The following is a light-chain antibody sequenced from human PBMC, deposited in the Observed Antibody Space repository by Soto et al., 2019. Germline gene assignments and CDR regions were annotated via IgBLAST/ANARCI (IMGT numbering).Light chain of an antibody. Sequence: QSVLTQPRSASGTPGQRVTISCSGSSSNIVSNYVYWYQQLPGTAPKLLIYRNNQRPSGVPDRFSGSKSGTSASLAISGLRSEDESDYYCAAWDDSLSGGVVFGGGTKLTVL. V-gene: IGLV1-47*01. CDR3: AAWDDSLSGGVV. CDR1: SSNIVSNY. J-gene: IGLJ2*01. CDR2: RNN.